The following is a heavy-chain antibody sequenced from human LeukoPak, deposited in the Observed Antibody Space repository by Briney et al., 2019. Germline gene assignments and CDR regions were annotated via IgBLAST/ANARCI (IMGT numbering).Heavy chain of an antibody. Sequence: GRSLRLSCAASGFTFSSYAMHWVRQAPGKGLEWVAVISYDGSNKYYADSVKGRFTISRDNSKNTLYLQMNSLRAEDTAVYYCARADCSSTSCPTDPWGQGTLVTVSS. D-gene: IGHD2-2*01. CDR1: GFTFSSYA. V-gene: IGHV3-30-3*01. CDR3: ARADCSSTSCPTDP. CDR2: ISYDGSNK. J-gene: IGHJ5*02.